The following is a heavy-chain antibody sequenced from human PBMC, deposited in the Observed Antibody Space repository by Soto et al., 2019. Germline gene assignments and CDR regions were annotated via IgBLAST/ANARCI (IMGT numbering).Heavy chain of an antibody. CDR1: GFTFSSYS. V-gene: IGHV3-21*01. CDR3: ARQAIFGVVITTPVWFDP. Sequence: EVQLVESGGGLVKPGGSLRLSCAASGFTFSSYSMNWVRQAPGKGLEWVSSISSSSSYIYYADSVKGRFTISRDNAKTSLYLQMNSLRAEDTAVYYCARQAIFGVVITTPVWFDPWGQGTLVTVSS. D-gene: IGHD3-3*01. CDR2: ISSSSSYI. J-gene: IGHJ5*02.